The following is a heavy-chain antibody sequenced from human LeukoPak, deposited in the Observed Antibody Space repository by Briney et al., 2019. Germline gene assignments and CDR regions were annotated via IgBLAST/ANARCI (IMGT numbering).Heavy chain of an antibody. CDR1: GYIFTGYC. D-gene: IGHD6-19*01. V-gene: IGHV1-2*02. CDR3: ARDLKRGYSSGRYSWGTGSSNDY. Sequence: VASVKVSCKASGYIFTGYCMHWVRQAPGQGLEWMGWINPDNGDTSYAQMFQGRITMTRDTSITTAYMDLSSLTSDDTAVYYCARDLKRGYSSGRYSWGTGSSNDYWGQGTLVTVSS. CDR2: INPDNGDT. J-gene: IGHJ4*01.